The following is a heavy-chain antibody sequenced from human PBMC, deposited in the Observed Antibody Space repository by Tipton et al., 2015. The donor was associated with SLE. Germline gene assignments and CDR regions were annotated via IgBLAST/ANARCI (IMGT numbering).Heavy chain of an antibody. Sequence: SLRLSCVASGFTFGSSVMHWVRQPPGKGLEWLAVISPDEKSKYYADSVKGRLTISRDNSKNTLYLQMNSLRAEDTAVYYCARDRGSGWFDFDYWGQGTLVTVSS. V-gene: IGHV3-30*14. CDR1: GFTFGSSV. CDR3: ARDRGSGWFDFDY. D-gene: IGHD6-19*01. J-gene: IGHJ4*02. CDR2: ISPDEKSK.